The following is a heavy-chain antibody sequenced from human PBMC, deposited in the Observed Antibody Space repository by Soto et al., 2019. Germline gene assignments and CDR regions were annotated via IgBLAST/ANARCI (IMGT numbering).Heavy chain of an antibody. J-gene: IGHJ4*02. CDR3: ARDRYTNYLNHHTL. Sequence: GGSRRLCCTASGFSTSQYYMYWIRQSPGKGLEWLSCISSSGSSRYYADSVKGRFIISRDNAKHSLYLQMDSLRVEDTDGYYFARDRYTNYLNHHTLWRQGSLDPVSS. D-gene: IGHD2-2*02. V-gene: IGHV3-11*01. CDR2: ISSSGSSR. CDR1: GFSTSQYY.